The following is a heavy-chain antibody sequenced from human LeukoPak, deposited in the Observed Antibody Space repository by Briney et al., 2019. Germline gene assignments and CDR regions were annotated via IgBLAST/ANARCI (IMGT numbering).Heavy chain of an antibody. J-gene: IGHJ5*02. V-gene: IGHV4-39*02. CDR3: ARDDGAVAGTVWFDP. D-gene: IGHD6-19*01. Sequence: SETLSLTCTVSGGSLSSSSYYWGWIRQPPGTGLEWIGSIYYSGSTYYNPSLKSRVTISVDTSKDQFSLKLSSVTAADTAVYYCARDDGAVAGTVWFDPWGQGTLVTVSS. CDR1: GGSLSSSSYY. CDR2: IYYSGST.